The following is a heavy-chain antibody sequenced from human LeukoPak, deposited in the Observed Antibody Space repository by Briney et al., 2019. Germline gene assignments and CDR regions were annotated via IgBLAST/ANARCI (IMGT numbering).Heavy chain of an antibody. CDR2: IKKDGSEK. Sequence: GGSLRLSCAASGFHFSTYWMNWVRQAPGEGLEWVANIKKDGSEKYYVDSVKGRFSIPRDNAENSLYLQMHSLRAEDTALYYCARSREEYYDMDVWGKGTTVTVSS. J-gene: IGHJ6*04. V-gene: IGHV3-7*03. CDR3: ARSREEYYDMDV. CDR1: GFHFSTYW.